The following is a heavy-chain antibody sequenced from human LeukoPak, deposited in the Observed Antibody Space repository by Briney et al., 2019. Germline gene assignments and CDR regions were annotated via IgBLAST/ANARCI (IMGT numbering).Heavy chain of an antibody. CDR2: IYYSGST. V-gene: IGHV4-31*03. CDR1: GGSISSGGYY. J-gene: IGHJ6*02. Sequence: PSETLSLTCTVSGGSISSGGYYWSWIRQHPGKGLEWIGYIYYSGSTYYNPSLKSRVTISVDTSKNQFSLKLSSVTAADTAVYYCARDRSYYDSSGYYPRGMDVWGQGNTVTVSS. CDR3: ARDRSYYDSSGYYPRGMDV. D-gene: IGHD3-22*01.